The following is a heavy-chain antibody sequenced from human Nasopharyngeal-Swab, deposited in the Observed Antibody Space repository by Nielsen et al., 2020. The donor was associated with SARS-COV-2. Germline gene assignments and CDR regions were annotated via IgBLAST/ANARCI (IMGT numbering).Heavy chain of an antibody. CDR2: IKSKTDGGTT. D-gene: IGHD6-19*01. Sequence: WIRQPPGKGLEWVGRIKSKTDGGTTDYAAPVKGRFTISRDDSKNTLYLQMNSLKTEDTAVYYCTTGRPGIAVAGTDYWGQGTPVTVSS. CDR3: TTGRPGIAVAGTDY. J-gene: IGHJ4*02. V-gene: IGHV3-15*07.